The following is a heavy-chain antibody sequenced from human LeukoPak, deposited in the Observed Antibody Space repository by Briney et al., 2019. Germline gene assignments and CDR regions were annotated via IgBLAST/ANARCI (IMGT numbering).Heavy chain of an antibody. V-gene: IGHV1-69*05. CDR1: GGSVSSYA. CDR3: ERQGDQPSYYDSSDTGLYFNY. J-gene: IGHJ4*02. Sequence: SVKVSCKASGGSVSSYAISWLRQAPGQRLEWMGRIIPIFGTANYAQKFQGRVTITTDESTSTAYMELSSLRSEDTAVYYCERQGDQPSYYDSSDTGLYFNYWGQGTLVTVSS. CDR2: IIPIFGTA. D-gene: IGHD3-22*01.